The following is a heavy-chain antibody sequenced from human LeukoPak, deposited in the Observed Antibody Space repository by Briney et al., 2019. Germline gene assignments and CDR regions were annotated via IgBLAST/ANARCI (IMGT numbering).Heavy chain of an antibody. CDR2: ISGSGGST. Sequence: PGGSLRLSCAASGFTFSSCAMSWVRQAPGKGLEWVSAISGSGGSTYYADSVKGRFTISRDNSKNTLYLQMNSLRAEDTAVYYCARAPRYCSGGSCYDYWGQGTLVTVSS. J-gene: IGHJ4*02. CDR1: GFTFSSCA. D-gene: IGHD2-15*01. V-gene: IGHV3-23*01. CDR3: ARAPRYCSGGSCYDY.